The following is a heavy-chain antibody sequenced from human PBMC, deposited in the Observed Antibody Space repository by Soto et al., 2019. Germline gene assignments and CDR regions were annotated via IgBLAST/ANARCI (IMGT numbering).Heavy chain of an antibody. CDR3: ASGLGGSYFPFDY. D-gene: IGHD1-26*01. CDR1: GGSFSDYA. Sequence: QVQLVQSGAEVKKPGSSVKVSCKASGGSFSDYAINWGRQAPGPGLEWMGGIVPMLRTPNYARKFQGRVTITADESTSTVSMELTSLTSDDTAVYYCASGLGGSYFPFDYWGQGTLVTVSS. V-gene: IGHV1-69*11. CDR2: IVPMLRTP. J-gene: IGHJ4*02.